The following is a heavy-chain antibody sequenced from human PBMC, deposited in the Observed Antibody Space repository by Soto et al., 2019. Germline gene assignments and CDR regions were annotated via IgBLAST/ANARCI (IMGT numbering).Heavy chain of an antibody. J-gene: IGHJ6*02. V-gene: IGHV1-18*01. Sequence: QIQLVQSGGEVERPGASVTVSCEASGYIFTTYGLSWVRQTPAHGLGWMGWISADSGYTQYAQFLQGRVTMTREPSTNTAYMELRDLTSDDTGIYYCARNRPPGSLYGMDAWGQGTTVSVSS. CDR3: ARNRPPGSLYGMDA. CDR2: ISADSGYT. CDR1: GYIFTTYG.